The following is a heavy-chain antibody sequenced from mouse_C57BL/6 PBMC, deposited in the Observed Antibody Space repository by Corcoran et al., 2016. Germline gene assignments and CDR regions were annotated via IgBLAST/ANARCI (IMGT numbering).Heavy chain of an antibody. D-gene: IGHD6-1*01. CDR2: INPNNGGA. Sequence: EVQLQQSGPELVKPGASVKISCKASGYTFTDYYMNWVKQSHGKSLEWIGDINPNNGGATYNQKFKGKATVTADKSSSTAYMELRSLTSEDSAVFFCARRLPYAVDYWGQGTSVTVSS. CDR1: GYTFTDYY. CDR3: ARRLPYAVDY. V-gene: IGHV1-26*01. J-gene: IGHJ4*01.